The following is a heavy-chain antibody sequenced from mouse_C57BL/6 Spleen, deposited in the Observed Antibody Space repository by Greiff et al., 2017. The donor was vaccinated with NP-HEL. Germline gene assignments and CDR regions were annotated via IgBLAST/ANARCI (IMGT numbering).Heavy chain of an antibody. Sequence: VKLQESGPELVKPGASVKISCKASGYAFSSSWMNWVKQRPGKGLEWIGRIYPGDGDTNYNGKFKGKATLTADKSSSTAYMQLSSLTSEDSAVYFCARLGDWFAYWGQGTLVTVSA. CDR3: ARLGDWFAY. J-gene: IGHJ3*01. CDR1: GYAFSSSW. V-gene: IGHV1-82*01. CDR2: IYPGDGDT.